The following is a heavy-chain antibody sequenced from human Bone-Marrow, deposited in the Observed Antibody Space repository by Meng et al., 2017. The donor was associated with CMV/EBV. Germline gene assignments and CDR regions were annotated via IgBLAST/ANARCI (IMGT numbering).Heavy chain of an antibody. J-gene: IGHJ5*02. CDR2: IYPGDSDT. CDR1: GYSFTSYW. D-gene: IGHD2-2*01. CDR3: ARASQGTYCSSTSCRRGGWFDP. Sequence: GGSLRLSCKGSGYSFTSYWIGWVRQMPGKGLEWMGIIYPGDSDTRYSPPFQGQVTISADKSISTAYLQWSSLKASDTAMYYCARASQGTYCSSTSCRRGGWFDPWGQGTLVTVSS. V-gene: IGHV5-51*01.